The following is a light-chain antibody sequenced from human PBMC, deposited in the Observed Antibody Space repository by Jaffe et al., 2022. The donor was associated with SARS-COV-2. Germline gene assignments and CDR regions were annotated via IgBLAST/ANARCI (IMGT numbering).Light chain of an antibody. CDR2: GAS. CDR1: PSIGSN. Sequence: EIVMTQSPATLSVSPGERATLSCRTSPSIGSNLAWYQQKPGQAPRLLIYGASTRATGIPARFSGSGSGTQFTLTISSLQSEDFAVYYCEQYNNAGTFGQGTKVEIK. J-gene: IGKJ1*01. CDR3: EQYNNAGT. V-gene: IGKV3-15*01.